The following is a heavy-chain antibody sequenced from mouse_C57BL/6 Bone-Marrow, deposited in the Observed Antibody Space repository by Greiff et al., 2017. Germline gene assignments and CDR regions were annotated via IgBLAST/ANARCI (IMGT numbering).Heavy chain of an antibody. CDR2: IDPATGNT. J-gene: IGHJ3*01. CDR3: AREGVYYGSPWFAY. D-gene: IGHD1-1*01. Sequence: VQLKQSVAELVRPGASVKLSCTASGFNIKNTYMHWVKQRPEQGLEWIGRIDPATGNTKYAPKFQGKATITATAYSNTAYLQLSSLTSEDTAIYYCAREGVYYGSPWFAYWGQGTLVTVSA. CDR1: GFNIKNTY. V-gene: IGHV14-3*01.